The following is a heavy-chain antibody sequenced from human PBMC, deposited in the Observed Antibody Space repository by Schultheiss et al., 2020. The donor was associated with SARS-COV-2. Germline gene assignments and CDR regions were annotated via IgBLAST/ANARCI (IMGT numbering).Heavy chain of an antibody. CDR1: GGSFSGYY. J-gene: IGHJ5*02. D-gene: IGHD3-3*01. CDR3: ARVQSSDETGYFWSGYYHHNWFDP. CDR2: IKQDGSEK. Sequence: GGSLRLSCAVYGGSFSGYYWSWIRQAPGKGLEWVANIKQDGSEKYYVDSVKGRFTISRDNAKNSLYLQMNSLRAEDTAVYYCARVQSSDETGYFWSGYYHHNWFDPWGQGTLVTVSS. V-gene: IGHV3-7*03.